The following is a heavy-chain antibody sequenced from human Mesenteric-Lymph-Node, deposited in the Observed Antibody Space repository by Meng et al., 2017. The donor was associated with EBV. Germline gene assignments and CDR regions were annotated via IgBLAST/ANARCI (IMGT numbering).Heavy chain of an antibody. J-gene: IGHJ4*02. V-gene: IGHV3-33*06. CDR3: AKTGQFDN. CDR1: GFTFSSYG. Sequence: QGPLVESGGGVVQPGRSLRLPCAASGFTFSSYGMHWVRQAPGKGLEWVAVTWYDGNNKEYVDSVKDRFTISRDNSKNTLYLQMNSLTAGDTAVYYCAKTGQFDNWGQGTLVTVSS. CDR2: TWYDGNNK.